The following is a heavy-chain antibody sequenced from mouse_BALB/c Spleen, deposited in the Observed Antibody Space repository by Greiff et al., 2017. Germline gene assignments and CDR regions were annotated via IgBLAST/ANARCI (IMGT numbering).Heavy chain of an antibody. D-gene: IGHD4-1*01. CDR3: ARDANWILAMDY. J-gene: IGHJ4*01. V-gene: IGHV7-1*02. Sequence: EVQVVESGGGLVQPGGSLRLSCATSGFTFSDFYMEWVRQHPGKRLEWIAASRNKANDYTTEYSASVKGRFIVSRDTSQSILYLQMNALRAEDTAIYYCARDANWILAMDYWGQGTTVTVSS. CDR2: SRNKANDYTT. CDR1: GFTFSDFY.